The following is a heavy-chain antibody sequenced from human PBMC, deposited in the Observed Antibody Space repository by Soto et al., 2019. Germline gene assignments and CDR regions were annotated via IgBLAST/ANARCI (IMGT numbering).Heavy chain of an antibody. Sequence: VSCKASGYTFTSYYMHWVRQAPGQGLEWMGIINAGNGNTKYSQKFQDRVTITRDTSASTVYMALSSLRFEDTAVYYCAREQQLDTGNFDYWGQGTLVTVSS. CDR3: AREQQLDTGNFDY. CDR2: INAGNGNT. CDR1: GYTFTSYY. D-gene: IGHD1-1*01. V-gene: IGHV1-3*01. J-gene: IGHJ4*02.